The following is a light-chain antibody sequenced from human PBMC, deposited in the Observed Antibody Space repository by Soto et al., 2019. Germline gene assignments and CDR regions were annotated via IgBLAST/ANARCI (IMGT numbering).Light chain of an antibody. CDR1: SSNIGGNS. CDR2: DNN. Sequence: QSVLTQPPSVSAAPGQKVTISCSGSSSNIGGNSVSWYQQLPGTAPKLLIYDNNKRPSGIPDRFSGSNSGTSATLGITGLQTGDEADYYCGTWDSSLTTYVFGTGTKLTVL. J-gene: IGLJ1*01. CDR3: GTWDSSLTTYV. V-gene: IGLV1-51*01.